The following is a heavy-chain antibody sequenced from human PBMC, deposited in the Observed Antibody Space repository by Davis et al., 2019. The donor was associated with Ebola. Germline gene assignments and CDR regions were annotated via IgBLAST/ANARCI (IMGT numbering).Heavy chain of an antibody. CDR1: DGSISSYY. D-gene: IGHD3-10*02. CDR3: ARHVRFRGNRGYYFDY. CDR2: ISYSGST. Sequence: SETLSLTCTVSDGSISSYYWGWIRQPPGKGLEWVGSISYSGSTYYNPSLKIRVTISVDTPKTQFSLKLHSMTAADTAVYYCARHVRFRGNRGYYFDYWGQGTLVTVSS. J-gene: IGHJ4*02. V-gene: IGHV4-39*01.